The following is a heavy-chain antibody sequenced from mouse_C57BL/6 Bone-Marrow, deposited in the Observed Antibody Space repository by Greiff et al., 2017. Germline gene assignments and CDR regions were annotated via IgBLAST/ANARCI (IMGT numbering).Heavy chain of an antibody. D-gene: IGHD2-2*01. CDR1: GYSITSGYD. V-gene: IGHV3-1*01. CDR2: ISYSGST. Sequence: DVKLQESGPGMVKPSQSLSLTCTVTGYSITSGYDWHWIRHFPGNKLEWMGYISYSGSTNYNPSLKSRISITHDTSKNHFFLKLNSVTTEDTATYYCARGGYYGYDGFAYWGQGTLVTVSA. J-gene: IGHJ3*01. CDR3: ARGGYYGYDGFAY.